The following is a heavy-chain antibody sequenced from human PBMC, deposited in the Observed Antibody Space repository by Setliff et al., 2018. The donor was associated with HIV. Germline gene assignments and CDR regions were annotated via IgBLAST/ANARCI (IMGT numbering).Heavy chain of an antibody. D-gene: IGHD3-22*01. CDR1: GGSISSGSYF. Sequence: SETLSLTCTVSGGSISSGSYFWSWIRQPAGKGLEWIGHMYTSGSANYNPSLSSRVTISLDTSKNQFSLKLSSVTAADTAVYYCVRDGPYDSSGINYWGQGTLVTVSS. CDR3: VRDGPYDSSGINY. CDR2: MYTSGSA. J-gene: IGHJ4*02. V-gene: IGHV4-61*09.